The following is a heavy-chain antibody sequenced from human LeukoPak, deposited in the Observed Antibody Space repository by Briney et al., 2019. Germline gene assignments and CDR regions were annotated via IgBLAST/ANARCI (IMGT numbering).Heavy chain of an antibody. J-gene: IGHJ4*02. V-gene: IGHV4-39*01. D-gene: IGHD3-9*01. CDR2: IYYSGST. CDR1: GGSISSSSYY. CDR3: ARVNDILTGYFDY. Sequence: SETLSLTCTVSGGSISSSSYYWGWIRQPPGKGLEWIGSIYYSGSTYYNPSLKSRVTISVDTSKSQFSLKLSSVTAADTAVYYCARVNDILTGYFDYWGQGTLVTVSS.